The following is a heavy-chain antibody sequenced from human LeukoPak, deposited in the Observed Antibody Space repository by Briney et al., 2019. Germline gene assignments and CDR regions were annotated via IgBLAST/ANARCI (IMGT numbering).Heavy chain of an antibody. D-gene: IGHD3-10*01. CDR3: ARSGILWFGESHFDY. J-gene: IGHJ4*02. V-gene: IGHV3-30*04. CDR1: GFTFSSYA. Sequence: PGGSLRLSCAASGFTFSSYAIHWVRQAPGKGLECVAVISYDGSNKYYADSVKGRFTISRYNSKNTLYLQLNSLRGEDTAVYYCARSGILWFGESHFDYWGQGNLVTVSS. CDR2: ISYDGSNK.